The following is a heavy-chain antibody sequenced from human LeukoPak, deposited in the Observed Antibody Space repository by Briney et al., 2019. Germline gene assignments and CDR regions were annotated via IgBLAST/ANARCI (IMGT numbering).Heavy chain of an antibody. CDR2: ISSSSSYI. D-gene: IGHD1/OR15-1a*01. Sequence: PGGSLRLSCAASGFTFSSYGTNWVRQAPGKGLEWVSSISSSSSYIYFANSVRGRFTISRDNAKNSLYLQMNSLRAEDTAVYYCAKDSPSRTATTEVPVDYWGQGTLVTVSS. CDR3: AKDSPSRTATTEVPVDY. V-gene: IGHV3-21*01. CDR1: GFTFSSYG. J-gene: IGHJ4*02.